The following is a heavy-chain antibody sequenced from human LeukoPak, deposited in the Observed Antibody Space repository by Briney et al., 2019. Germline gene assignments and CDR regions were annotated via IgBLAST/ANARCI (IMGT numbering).Heavy chain of an antibody. D-gene: IGHD1-26*01. CDR3: ARDGIH. V-gene: IGHV3-30-3*01. J-gene: IGHJ4*02. CDR1: GFTFSSYA. Sequence: GGSLRLSCAASGFTFSSYAMHWVRQAPGKGLEWVAVISYDGSNKYYADSVKGRFTISRDNSKNTLYLQMNSLRAEDTAVYYCARDGIHWGQGTLVTVSS. CDR2: ISYDGSNK.